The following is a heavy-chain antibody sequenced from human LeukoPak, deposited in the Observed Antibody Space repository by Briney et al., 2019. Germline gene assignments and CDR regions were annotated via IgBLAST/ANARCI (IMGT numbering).Heavy chain of an antibody. CDR2: IKQDGSEK. CDR3: ARDLSIAAPTDYFDY. V-gene: IGHV3-7*01. CDR1: GFTFSSYW. Sequence: GGSLRLSCAASGFTFSSYWMSWVRQAPGKGLEWVANIKQDGSEKYYVDSVKGRFTISRDNAKNSLYLQMNSLRAEDTAVYYCARDLSIAAPTDYFDYWGQGTLVTVSS. J-gene: IGHJ4*02. D-gene: IGHD6-6*01.